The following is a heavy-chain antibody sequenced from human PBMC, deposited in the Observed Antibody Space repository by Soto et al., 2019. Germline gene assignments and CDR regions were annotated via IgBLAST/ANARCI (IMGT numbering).Heavy chain of an antibody. Sequence: HLQQWGAGLLRPSETLSLTCTVSGESFGAYYWSWIRQSPGKGLEWIGEVYHSGDTKYNPSLKSRVTISEDPSKNQFSLRMTSMTAADTGVYYCARGFSNSVTTRFDSWGQGTLVTVSS. D-gene: IGHD4-17*01. CDR3: ARGFSNSVTTRFDS. CDR2: VYHSGDT. CDR1: GESFGAYY. V-gene: IGHV4-34*01. J-gene: IGHJ4*02.